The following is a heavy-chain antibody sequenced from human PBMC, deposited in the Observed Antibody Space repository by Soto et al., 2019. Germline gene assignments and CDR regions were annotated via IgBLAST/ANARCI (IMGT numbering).Heavy chain of an antibody. CDR2: IYYSGST. J-gene: IGHJ4*02. Sequence: LSLTCTVSGGSISSVDYYWSWIRQPPGKGLEWIGSIYYSGSTYYNPSLKSRVTISVDTSKNQFSLKLNSVTAADTAVYYCASRHSSPYFDYWGQGTLVTVSS. V-gene: IGHV4-30-4*01. CDR3: ASRHSSPYFDY. CDR1: GGSISSVDYY. D-gene: IGHD6-13*01.